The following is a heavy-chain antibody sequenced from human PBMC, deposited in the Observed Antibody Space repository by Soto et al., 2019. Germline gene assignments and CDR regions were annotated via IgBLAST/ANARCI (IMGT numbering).Heavy chain of an antibody. V-gene: IGHV3-33*01. J-gene: IGHJ4*02. CDR2: IWYDGSNK. CDR1: GFTFSSYG. Sequence: QVQLVESGGGVVQPGRSLRLSCAASGFTFSSYGMHWVRQAPGKGLEWVAVIWYDGSNKYYAYSVKGRFTISRDNSKNTLYLQMNSLRAEDTAVYYCARGLVAADLEWLTLFDYWGQGTLVTVSS. CDR3: ARGLVAADLEWLTLFDY. D-gene: IGHD3-3*01.